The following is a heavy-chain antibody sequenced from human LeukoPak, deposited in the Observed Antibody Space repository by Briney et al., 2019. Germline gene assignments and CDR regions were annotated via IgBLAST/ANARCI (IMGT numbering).Heavy chain of an antibody. CDR2: IYRDGTT. V-gene: IGHV4-38-2*02. Sequence: SETLSLTCNVSYYSIARGYYWGWIRPPPGKGLEWIGTIYRDGTTTYNPSLKSRVTISVDTSKNQFSLKLSSVTAADTAVYYCARDSAKLGYFDYWGQGTLVTVSS. CDR1: YYSIARGYY. D-gene: IGHD3-16*01. CDR3: ARDSAKLGYFDY. J-gene: IGHJ4*02.